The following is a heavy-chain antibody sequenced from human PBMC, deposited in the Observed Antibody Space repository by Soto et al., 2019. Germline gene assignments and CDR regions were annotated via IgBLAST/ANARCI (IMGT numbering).Heavy chain of an antibody. J-gene: IGHJ5*02. Sequence: EVQLLESGGGLVQPGGSLRLSCAASGFTFSSYAMSWVRQAPGRGLEWVSAIIGRGGSTYYADSVKGRFTISRDNSKNTLYLQMNSLRAEDTAVYYCANVLWGSSSWYGFDPWGQGTLVTVSS. D-gene: IGHD6-13*01. CDR1: GFTFSSYA. CDR3: ANVLWGSSSWYGFDP. V-gene: IGHV3-23*01. CDR2: IIGRGGST.